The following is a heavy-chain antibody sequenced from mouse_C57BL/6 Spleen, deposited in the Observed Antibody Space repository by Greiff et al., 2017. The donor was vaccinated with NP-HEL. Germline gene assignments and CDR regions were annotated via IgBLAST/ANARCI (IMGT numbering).Heavy chain of an antibody. Sequence: EVKVEESGGGLVQPGGSMKLSCAASGFTFSDAWMDWVRQSPEKGLEWVAEIRNKANNHATYYAESVKGRFTISRDDSKSSVYLQMNSLRAEDTGIYYCTSERSYYYAMDYWGQGTSVTVSS. J-gene: IGHJ4*01. CDR2: IRNKANNHAT. CDR3: TSERSYYYAMDY. CDR1: GFTFSDAW. V-gene: IGHV6-6*01.